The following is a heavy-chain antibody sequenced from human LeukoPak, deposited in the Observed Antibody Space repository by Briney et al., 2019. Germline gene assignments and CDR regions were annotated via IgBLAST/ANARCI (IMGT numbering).Heavy chain of an antibody. Sequence: GGSLRLSCAASGFTSRSYVMSWVRQAPGKGLEWISSTSGGGGNTYYADSVKGRFTISRDNSNNTLYLQMNSLRAEDTAIYYCARVVPRRYYDQPSNKFDPWGQGTLVTVSS. CDR1: GFTSRSYV. J-gene: IGHJ5*02. CDR3: ARVVPRRYYDQPSNKFDP. D-gene: IGHD3-22*01. CDR2: TSGGGGNT. V-gene: IGHV3-23*01.